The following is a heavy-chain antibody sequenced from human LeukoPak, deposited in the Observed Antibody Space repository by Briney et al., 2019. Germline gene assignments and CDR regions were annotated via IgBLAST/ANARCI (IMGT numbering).Heavy chain of an antibody. CDR1: GYTFTGYY. CDR2: INPNSGGT. CDR3: ARGIAAAGTVDGAFDI. J-gene: IGHJ3*02. V-gene: IGHV1-2*06. D-gene: IGHD6-13*01. Sequence: ASVKVSCKASGYTFTGYYMHWVRQAPGQGLEWMGRINPNSGGTNYAQKFQGRVTMTRDTSISTAYMELSRLRSDDTAVYYCARGIAAAGTVDGAFDIWGQGTMVTVSS.